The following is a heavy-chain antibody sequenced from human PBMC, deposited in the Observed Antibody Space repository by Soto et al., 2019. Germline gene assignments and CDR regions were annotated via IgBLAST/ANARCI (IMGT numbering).Heavy chain of an antibody. CDR3: ARVGYYYGSGRYYKAPFDY. CDR1: GYTFTSYA. J-gene: IGHJ4*02. CDR2: INAGNGNT. V-gene: IGHV1-3*01. Sequence: ASVKVSCKASGYTFTSYAMHWVRQAPGQRLEWMGWINAGNGNTKYSQKFQGRVTITRDTSASTAYMELSSLRSEDTAVYYCARVGYYYGSGRYYKAPFDYWGQGTLVTVSS. D-gene: IGHD3-10*01.